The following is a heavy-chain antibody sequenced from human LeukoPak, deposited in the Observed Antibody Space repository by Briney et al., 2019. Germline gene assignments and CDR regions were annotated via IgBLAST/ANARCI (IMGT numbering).Heavy chain of an antibody. D-gene: IGHD2-2*01. CDR1: GFTFDDYG. CDR3: ARDLGDCSSTSCPVGY. CDR2: INWNGGST. V-gene: IGHV3-20*04. J-gene: IGHJ4*02. Sequence: GGSLRLSCAASGFTFDDYGMSWVRQAPGKRLEWVSGINWNGGSTGYADSVKGRFTISRDNAKNSLYLQMNSLRAEDTALYYCARDLGDCSSTSCPVGYWGQGTLVTVSS.